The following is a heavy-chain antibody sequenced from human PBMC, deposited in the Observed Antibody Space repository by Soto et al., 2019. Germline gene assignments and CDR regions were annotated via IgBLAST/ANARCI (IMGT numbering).Heavy chain of an antibody. CDR2: INSDGSST. CDR1: GFTFSSYW. V-gene: IGHV3-74*01. Sequence: GGSLRLSCAASGFTFSSYWMHWVRQAPGKGLVWVSRINSDGSSTSYADSVKGRFTISRDNAKNTLYLQMNSLRAEDTAVYYCARRHYDSSGFDYWGQGTLVTVSS. J-gene: IGHJ4*02. D-gene: IGHD3-22*01. CDR3: ARRHYDSSGFDY.